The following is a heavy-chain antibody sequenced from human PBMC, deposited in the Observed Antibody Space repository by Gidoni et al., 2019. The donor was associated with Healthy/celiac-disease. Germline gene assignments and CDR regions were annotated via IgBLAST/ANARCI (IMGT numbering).Heavy chain of an antibody. D-gene: IGHD3-22*01. V-gene: IGHV3-33*01. CDR1: GFTFSSYG. CDR2: IWYDGSNK. J-gene: IGHJ6*02. CDR3: ARDDRSGYWRIKPYGMDV. Sequence: GFTFSSYGMHWVRQAPGKGLEWVAVIWYDGSNKYYADSVKGRFTISRDNSKNTLYLQMNSLRAEDTAVYYCARDDRSGYWRIKPYGMDVWGQGTTVTVSS.